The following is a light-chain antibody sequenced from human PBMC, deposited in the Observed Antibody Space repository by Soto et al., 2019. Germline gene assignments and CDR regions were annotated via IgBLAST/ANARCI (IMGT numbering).Light chain of an antibody. CDR2: GAS. V-gene: IGKV3D-7*01. J-gene: IGKJ5*01. CDR1: QSISSSY. CDR3: LQDYNLPIT. Sequence: EVVLTQSPATLSLSPGEGATLSCRASQSISSSYLSWYQQKPGQAPSLLIYGASTRATGIPARFSGSGRGSGTDFTLTISSLQPEDFAVYYCLQDYNLPITFGQGTRLEI.